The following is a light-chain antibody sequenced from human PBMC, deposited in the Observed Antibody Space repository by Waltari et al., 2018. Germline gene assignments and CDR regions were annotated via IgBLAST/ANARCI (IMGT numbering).Light chain of an antibody. CDR3: TSHTTTSTLV. CDR1: RSDVGSCAY. J-gene: IGLJ2*01. V-gene: IGLV2-14*01. CDR2: EVS. Sequence: QSALAQPAPVSGSTGQSITLTCTGTRSDVGSCAYVPWYQQHPGNAPKRIIYEVSHRPSVLSYRFSASKSGNTASLTIFVLQPEDDAYYHCTSHTTTSTLVFGGGTRLTVL.